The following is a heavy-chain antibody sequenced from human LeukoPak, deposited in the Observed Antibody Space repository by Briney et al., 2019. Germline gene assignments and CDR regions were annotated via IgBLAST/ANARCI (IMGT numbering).Heavy chain of an antibody. Sequence: VSVKVSCKASGYTFTGYYMHWVRQAPGQGLEWMGRINPNSGGTNYAQKFQGRVTMTRDTSTSTAYMELSRLRSDDTAVYYCATLLDPDSAEWLLWLGYWGQGTLVTVSS. CDR1: GYTFTGYY. CDR3: ATLLDPDSAEWLLWLGY. V-gene: IGHV1-2*06. CDR2: INPNSGGT. J-gene: IGHJ4*02. D-gene: IGHD3-3*01.